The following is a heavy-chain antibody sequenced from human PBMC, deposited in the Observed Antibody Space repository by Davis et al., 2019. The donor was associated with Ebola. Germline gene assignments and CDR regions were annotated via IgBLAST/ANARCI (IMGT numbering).Heavy chain of an antibody. J-gene: IGHJ6*02. D-gene: IGHD6-19*01. CDR1: GFTVSSNY. CDR3: AKVQGAVAVSYGMDV. V-gene: IGHV3-66*01. CDR2: IYSGGST. Sequence: GGSLRLSCAASGFTVSSNYMSWVRQAPGKGLEWVSVIYSGGSTYYADSVKGRFTISRDNSKNTLYLQMNSLRAEDTAVYYCAKVQGAVAVSYGMDVWGQGTTVTVSS.